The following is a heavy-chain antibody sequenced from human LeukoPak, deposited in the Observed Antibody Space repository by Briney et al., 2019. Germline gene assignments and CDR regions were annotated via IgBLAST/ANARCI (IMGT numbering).Heavy chain of an antibody. Sequence: GGSLRLSCAASGFTFSKAWMSWVRQAPGKGLEWVGRIKSKTDGGTTDYAAPVKGRFTISRDDSKSMLYLQMNSLKTEDTAVYYCMGGYCTGTSCPDYWGQGTLVTVSS. CDR3: MGGYCTGTSCPDY. V-gene: IGHV3-15*01. J-gene: IGHJ4*02. CDR2: IKSKTDGGTT. D-gene: IGHD2-2*01. CDR1: GFTFSKAW.